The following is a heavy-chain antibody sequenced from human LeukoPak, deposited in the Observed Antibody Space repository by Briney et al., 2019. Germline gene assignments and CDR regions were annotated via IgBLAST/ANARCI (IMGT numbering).Heavy chain of an antibody. J-gene: IGHJ5*02. CDR1: GGTFSSYA. Sequence: VASVKVSCKASGGTFSSYAISWVRQAPGQGLEWMGGIIPIFGTANYAQKFQSRVTITADESTSTAYMELSSLRSEDTAVYYCARDSYDFWSGYPHTNWFDPWGQGTLVTVSS. D-gene: IGHD3-3*01. CDR3: ARDSYDFWSGYPHTNWFDP. CDR2: IIPIFGTA. V-gene: IGHV1-69*13.